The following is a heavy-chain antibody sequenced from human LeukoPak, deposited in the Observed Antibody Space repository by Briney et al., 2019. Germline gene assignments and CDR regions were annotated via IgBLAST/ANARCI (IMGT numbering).Heavy chain of an antibody. CDR2: INHSGGT. D-gene: IGHD3/OR15-3a*01. CDR1: GGSFSGYY. CDR3: ARSLDDAFDV. V-gene: IGHV4-34*01. J-gene: IGHJ3*01. Sequence: SETLSLTCDVYGGSFSGYYWSWIRQPPGKGLEWIGEINHSGGTNYNPSLKSRVTISMDRSKNQVSLRLNSVTAADTAVYYCARSLDDAFDVWGQGTMVTVSS.